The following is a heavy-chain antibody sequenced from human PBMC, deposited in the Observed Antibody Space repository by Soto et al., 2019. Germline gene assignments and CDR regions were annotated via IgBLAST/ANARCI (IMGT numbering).Heavy chain of an antibody. CDR3: ARPDIRSPGYFQH. D-gene: IGHD1-26*01. CDR2: ISYDGSNK. V-gene: IGHV3-30-3*01. Sequence: GGSLRLSCAASGFTFSSYAMHWVRQAPGKGLEWVAVISYDGSNKYYADSVKGRFTISRDNSKNTLYLQMNSLRAEDTAVYYCARPDIRSPGYFQHWGQGTLVTVSS. J-gene: IGHJ1*01. CDR1: GFTFSSYA.